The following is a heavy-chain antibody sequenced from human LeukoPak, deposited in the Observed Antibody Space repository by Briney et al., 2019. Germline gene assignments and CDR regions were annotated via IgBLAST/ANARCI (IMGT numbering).Heavy chain of an antibody. V-gene: IGHV4-34*01. Sequence: ASETLSLTCAVYGGSFSGYYWSWIRQPPGKGLEWMGEINHSGSTNYNPSLKSRVTISVDTSKNQFSLKLSSVTAADTAVYYCARGHIVGAKPGDYWGQGTLVTVSS. D-gene: IGHD1-26*01. CDR3: ARGHIVGAKPGDY. CDR2: INHSGST. J-gene: IGHJ4*02. CDR1: GGSFSGYY.